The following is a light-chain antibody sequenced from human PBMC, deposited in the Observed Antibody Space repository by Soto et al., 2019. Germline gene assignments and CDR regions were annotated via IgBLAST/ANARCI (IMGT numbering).Light chain of an antibody. CDR3: CSYAGSYVV. CDR2: DVN. CDR1: SSDIGGYNY. V-gene: IGLV2-11*01. J-gene: IGLJ2*01. Sequence: QSALTQPRSVSGSPGQSVTISCTGTSSDIGGYNYVSWYQQHPGKAPKLMIYDVNKRPSGVPDRFSGSKSGNTVSLTISGLQAEDETDYYCCSYAGSYVVFGGGTKLTVL.